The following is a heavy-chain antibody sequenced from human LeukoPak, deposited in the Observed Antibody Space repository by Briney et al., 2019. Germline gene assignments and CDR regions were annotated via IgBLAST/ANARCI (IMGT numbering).Heavy chain of an antibody. CDR2: INHSGST. Sequence: SETLSLTCAVYGGSFSGYYWSWIRQPPGKGLEWIGEINHSGSTNYNPSLKSRVTISVDTSKNQFSLKLSSVTAADTAVYYCARASAFDIWGQGTMVTVSS. CDR1: GGSFSGYY. J-gene: IGHJ3*02. CDR3: ARASAFDI. V-gene: IGHV4-34*01.